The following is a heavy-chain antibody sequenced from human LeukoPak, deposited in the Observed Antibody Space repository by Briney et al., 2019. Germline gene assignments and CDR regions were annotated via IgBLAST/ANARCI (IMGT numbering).Heavy chain of an antibody. D-gene: IGHD1-26*01. CDR2: IYYSGST. Sequence: EPSETLSLTCTVSGGSISSYYWSWIRQPPGEVLEWIGYIYYSGSTNYNPSLKSRVTISVDTSKNQFSLKLSSVTAADTAVYYCARRTRWEYAFDIWGQGTMVTVSS. V-gene: IGHV4-59*01. CDR1: GGSISSYY. J-gene: IGHJ3*02. CDR3: ARRTRWEYAFDI.